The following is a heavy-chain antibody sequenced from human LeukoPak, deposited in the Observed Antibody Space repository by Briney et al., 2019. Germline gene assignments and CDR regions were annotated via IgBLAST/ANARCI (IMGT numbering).Heavy chain of an antibody. CDR1: GYTFTSYD. D-gene: IGHD4-11*01. CDR2: MNPNSGNT. CDR3: ARGRDRLQFNYYYYMDV. Sequence: ASVKVSCTASGYTFTSYDINWVRQATGQGLEWMGWMNPNSGNTGYAQKFQGRVTMTRNTSISTAYMELSSLRSEDTAVYYCARGRDRLQFNYYYYMDVWGKGTTVTVSS. V-gene: IGHV1-8*01. J-gene: IGHJ6*03.